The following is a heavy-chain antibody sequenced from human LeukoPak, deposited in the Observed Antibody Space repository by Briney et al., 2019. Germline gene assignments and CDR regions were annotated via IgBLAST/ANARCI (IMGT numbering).Heavy chain of an antibody. CDR2: INPNSGGT. Sequence: ASVKVSCKASGYTFTGYYMHWVRQAPGQGLEWMGWINPNSGGTNYAQKFQGRVTMTRDTSISTAYMELSGLRSDDTAVYYCARGSGYYYVQDGLDYWGQGTLVTVSS. D-gene: IGHD3-22*01. V-gene: IGHV1-2*02. CDR3: ARGSGYYYVQDGLDY. J-gene: IGHJ4*02. CDR1: GYTFTGYY.